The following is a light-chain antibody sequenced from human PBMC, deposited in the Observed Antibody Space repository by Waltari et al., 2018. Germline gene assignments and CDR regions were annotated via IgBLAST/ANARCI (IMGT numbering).Light chain of an antibody. J-gene: IGLJ3*02. CDR3: ATWDDSLTGWV. V-gene: IGLV1-47*01. CDR1: SSNVGGNF. Sequence: QSVLTQPPSASGAPGQRVITPCSGGSSNVGGNFVSWYQQLPGTAPKPPIYRNNQRPSGVPDRFSGSKSGTSASLAISGLRSDDEADYYCATWDDSLTGWVFGGGTKLTVL. CDR2: RNN.